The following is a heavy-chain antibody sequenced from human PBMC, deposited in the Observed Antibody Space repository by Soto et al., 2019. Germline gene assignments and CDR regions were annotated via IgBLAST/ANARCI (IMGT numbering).Heavy chain of an antibody. Sequence: ETLSLTCAVYVGSFSGHYWSWIRQPPGKGLEWIGEIIHSGSSNYNPSLKSRVTISVDTSKNQFSLKLTSVTAADTAVYYCARGMAVTGHYLDYWGQGNLVTVSS. CDR3: ARGMAVTGHYLDY. CDR1: VGSFSGHY. J-gene: IGHJ4*02. V-gene: IGHV4-34*01. CDR2: IIHSGSS. D-gene: IGHD6-19*01.